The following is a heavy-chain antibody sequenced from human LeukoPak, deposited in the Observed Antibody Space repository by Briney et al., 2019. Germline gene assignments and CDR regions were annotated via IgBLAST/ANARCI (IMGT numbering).Heavy chain of an antibody. CDR3: ARSGPPKYDFWRGYYSYYFDY. V-gene: IGHV7-4-1*02. D-gene: IGHD3-3*01. CDR2: INTNTGNP. J-gene: IGHJ4*02. CDR1: GYTFTSYA. Sequence: ASVTVSCKASGYTFTSYAMNWVRQAPGQGLEWMGWINTNTGNPTYAQGFTGRFVFSLDTSVSTAYLQISSLKAEDTAVYYCARSGPPKYDFWRGYYSYYFDYWGQGTLVTVSS.